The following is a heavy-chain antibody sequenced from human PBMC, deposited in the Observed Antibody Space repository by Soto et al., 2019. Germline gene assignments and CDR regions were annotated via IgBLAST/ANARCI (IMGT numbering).Heavy chain of an antibody. V-gene: IGHV3-21*01. D-gene: IGHD4-17*01. J-gene: IGHJ4*02. CDR3: ARMGPSTTVTTFVGYYFDY. CDR2: ISSSSSYI. Sequence: LSCAASGFAFSSYSMNWVRQAPGKGLEWVSYISSSSSYIYYADSVKGRFTISRDNAKNSLYLQMNSLRAEDTAVYYCARMGPSTTVTTFVGYYFDYWGQGTLVTVSS. CDR1: GFAFSSYS.